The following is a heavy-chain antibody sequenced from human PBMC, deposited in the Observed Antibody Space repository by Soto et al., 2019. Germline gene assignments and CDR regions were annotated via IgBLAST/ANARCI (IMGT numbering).Heavy chain of an antibody. Sequence: GGSLSLSCAASGFTFSDYYMGWIRQAPGKGLEWVSYISSSGSTIYYADSVKGRFTISRDNAKNSLYLQMNSLRAEDTAVYYCARDPVLRFLEWPRGMDVWGQGTTVTVSS. CDR3: ARDPVLRFLEWPRGMDV. V-gene: IGHV3-11*01. CDR2: ISSSGSTI. CDR1: GFTFSDYY. J-gene: IGHJ6*02. D-gene: IGHD3-3*01.